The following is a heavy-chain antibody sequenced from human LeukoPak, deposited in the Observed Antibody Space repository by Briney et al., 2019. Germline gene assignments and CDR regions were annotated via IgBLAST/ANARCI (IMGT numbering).Heavy chain of an antibody. CDR1: GFTFSRYW. Sequence: PGGSLRLSCAASGFTFSRYWMTWVRQAPGKGLEWVASIKQDGSEKYYVDSVKGRFTVSRDNAKNSVYVQMNRLRVEDTAIYYCARDADLGATISGAFDSWGQRRKVTVSS. J-gene: IGHJ3*02. V-gene: IGHV3-7*01. CDR3: ARDADLGATISGAFDS. CDR2: IKQDGSEK. D-gene: IGHD5-24*01.